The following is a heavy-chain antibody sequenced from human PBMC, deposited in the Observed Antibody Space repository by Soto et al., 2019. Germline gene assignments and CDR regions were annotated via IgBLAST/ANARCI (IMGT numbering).Heavy chain of an antibody. CDR3: AAAHDFWSGYYPHDYYYYGMDV. CDR1: GYTFTSYG. V-gene: IGHV1-18*01. J-gene: IGHJ6*02. Sequence: GASVKVSCKASGYTFTSYGISWVRQAPGQGLEWIGWISAYNGNTNYAQKFQGRVTMTRDTSTSTAYMELSSLRSEDTAVYYCAAAHDFWSGYYPHDYYYYGMDVWGQGTTVTVSS. D-gene: IGHD3-3*01. CDR2: ISAYNGNT.